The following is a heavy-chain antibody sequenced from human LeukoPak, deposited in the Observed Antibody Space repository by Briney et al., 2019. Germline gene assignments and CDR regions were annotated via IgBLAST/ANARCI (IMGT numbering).Heavy chain of an antibody. CDR1: GFTFSDYY. V-gene: IGHV3-11*04. J-gene: IGHJ4*02. CDR3: GTLGVMWEIDY. CDR2: ISSSGSTI. D-gene: IGHD1-26*01. Sequence: GGSLRLSCAASGFTFSDYYMSWIRQAPGKGLEWVSYISSSGSTIYYADSVKGRFTISRDNTKSTVYLQMNSLRPEDTAVYYCGTLGVMWEIDYWGQGALVTVSS.